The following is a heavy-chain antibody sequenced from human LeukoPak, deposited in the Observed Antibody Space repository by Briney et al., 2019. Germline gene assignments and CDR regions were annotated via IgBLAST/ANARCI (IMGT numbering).Heavy chain of an antibody. D-gene: IGHD2-15*01. J-gene: IGHJ4*02. Sequence: PSETLSLTRTVSGGSISSSSYYWGWIRQPPGKGLEWIGYIYYSGSTNYNPSLKSRVTISVDTSKNQFSLKLSSVTAADTAVYYCARVDIVSGGFDYWGQGTLVTVSS. V-gene: IGHV4-61*05. CDR2: IYYSGST. CDR1: GGSISSSSYY. CDR3: ARVDIVSGGFDY.